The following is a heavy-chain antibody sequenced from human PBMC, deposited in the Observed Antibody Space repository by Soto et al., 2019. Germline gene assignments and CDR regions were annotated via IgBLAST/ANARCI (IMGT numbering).Heavy chain of an antibody. CDR1: GFTFSSHW. V-gene: IGHV3-7*01. Sequence: GGSLRLSCAGSGFTFSSHWMSWVRQAPGKGLEWVANISPDGSAMSYVDSVQSRFTISRDNAKKSLFLQMNSLRAEDTAVYHCAKDRAVVVAAPSDQHFDYWGQGTLVTVSS. D-gene: IGHD2-15*01. J-gene: IGHJ4*02. CDR3: AKDRAVVVAAPSDQHFDY. CDR2: ISPDGSAM.